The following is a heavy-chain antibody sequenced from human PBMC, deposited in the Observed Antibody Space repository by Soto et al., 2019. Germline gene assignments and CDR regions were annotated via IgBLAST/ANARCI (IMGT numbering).Heavy chain of an antibody. V-gene: IGHV3-64*01. CDR2: ISSNGGST. CDR1: GCTFSSYA. D-gene: IGHD1-1*01. CDR3: AREGDWTEYYYYYYMDV. Sequence: GSLRLSGEGSGCTFSSYAMHWVRQAPGKGLEYVSAISSNGGSTYYANSVKGRFTISRDNSKNTLYLQMGSLRAEDMAVYYCAREGDWTEYYYYYYMDVWGKGTTVTVSS. J-gene: IGHJ6*03.